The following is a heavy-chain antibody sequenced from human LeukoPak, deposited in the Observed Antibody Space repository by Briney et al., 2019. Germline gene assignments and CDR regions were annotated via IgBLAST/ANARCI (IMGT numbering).Heavy chain of an antibody. D-gene: IGHD3-22*01. CDR1: GGSISNYY. J-gene: IGHJ4*02. CDR2: IYARGNT. CDR3: ARTPIYYFDNSGYYN. Sequence: PSETLSLTCTVSGGSISNYYWSWIRQPAGKGLEWIGLIYARGNTNYNPSLKSRVTMSIDTSKNQFSLKLTSVTAADTAVYYCARTPIYYFDNSGYYNWGQGTLVTVSS. V-gene: IGHV4-4*07.